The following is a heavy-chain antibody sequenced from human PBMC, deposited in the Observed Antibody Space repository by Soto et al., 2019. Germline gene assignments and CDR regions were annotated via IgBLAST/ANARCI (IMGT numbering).Heavy chain of an antibody. D-gene: IGHD2-21*01. CDR1: GGSFSGYY. CDR2: INHSGST. Sequence: SETLSLTCAVYGGSFSGYYWSWIRQPPGKGLEWIGEINHSGSTNYNPSLKSRVTISVDTSKNQFSLKLSSVTAADTAVYYCARGGGLFHYFDYWGQGTLVTVSS. V-gene: IGHV4-34*01. J-gene: IGHJ4*02. CDR3: ARGGGLFHYFDY.